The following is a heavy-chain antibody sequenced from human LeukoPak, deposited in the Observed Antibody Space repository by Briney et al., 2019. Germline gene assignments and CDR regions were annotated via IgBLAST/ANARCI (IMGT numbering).Heavy chain of an antibody. D-gene: IGHD2-21*02. CDR3: ARVVTTSGTHFDY. CDR1: GGSISSSSYY. J-gene: IGHJ4*02. V-gene: IGHV4-39*07. CDR2: IYYSGST. Sequence: SETLSLTCTVSGGSISSSSYYWGWIRRPPGKGLEWIGSIYYSGSTYYNPSLKSRVTISVDTSKNQFSLKLSSVTAADTAVYYCARVVTTSGTHFDYWGQGTLVTVSS.